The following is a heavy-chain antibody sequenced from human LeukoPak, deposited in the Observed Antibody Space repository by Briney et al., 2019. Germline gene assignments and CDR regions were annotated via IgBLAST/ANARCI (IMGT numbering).Heavy chain of an antibody. CDR1: GGSISSYY. J-gene: IGHJ5*02. V-gene: IGHV4-4*07. CDR3: ARVARIHGFDP. D-gene: IGHD1-14*01. CDR2: IYTSGST. Sequence: SETLSLTCTVSGGSISSYYWSWIRQPAGKGLEWIGRIYTSGSTNYNPSLKSRVTMSVDTSKNQLSLKLSSVTAADAAVYYCARVARIHGFDPWGQGTLVTVSS.